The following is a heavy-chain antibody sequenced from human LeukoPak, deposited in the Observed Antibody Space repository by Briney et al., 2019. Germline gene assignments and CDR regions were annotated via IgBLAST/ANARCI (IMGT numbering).Heavy chain of an antibody. D-gene: IGHD4-11*01. CDR2: IYHSGGT. CDR1: GGSISSSGYS. V-gene: IGHV4-30-2*01. Sequence: SQTLSLTCAVSGGSISSSGYSWSWSRQPPGKGLEWIGYIYHSGGTYYNPSLKSRVTISVDRSSNQFSLKLTSVTAADTAVYYCARTVTTTHFDYWGQGTLVTVSS. CDR3: ARTVTTTHFDY. J-gene: IGHJ4*02.